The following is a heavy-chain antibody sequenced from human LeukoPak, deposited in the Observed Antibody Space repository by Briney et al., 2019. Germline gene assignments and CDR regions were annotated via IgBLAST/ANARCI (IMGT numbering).Heavy chain of an antibody. J-gene: IGHJ3*02. V-gene: IGHV1-46*01. CDR2: INPGGDNT. Sequence: ASVKVSCKASGYTFTKSYIHWVRLAPGQRLEWMGLINPGGDNTKYAQNFQGRVTMTSDTSARTVYMELSSLRSEDTAIYYCARIRDGYNDAYDIWGQGTVVTVPS. CDR3: ARIRDGYNDAYDI. D-gene: IGHD5-24*01. CDR1: GYTFTKSY.